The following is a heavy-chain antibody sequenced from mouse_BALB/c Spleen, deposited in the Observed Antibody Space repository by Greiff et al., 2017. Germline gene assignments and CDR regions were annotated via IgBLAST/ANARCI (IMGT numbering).Heavy chain of an antibody. V-gene: IGHV1-20*02. CDR1: GYSFTGYF. CDR2: INPYNGDT. J-gene: IGHJ3*01. Sequence: VQLQQSGPELVKPGASVKISCKASGYSFTGYFMNWVMQSHGKSLEWIGRINPYNGDTFYNQKFKGKATLTVDKSSSTAHMELRSLASEDSAVYYCARGRDSFAYWGQGTLVTVSA. CDR3: ARGRDSFAY.